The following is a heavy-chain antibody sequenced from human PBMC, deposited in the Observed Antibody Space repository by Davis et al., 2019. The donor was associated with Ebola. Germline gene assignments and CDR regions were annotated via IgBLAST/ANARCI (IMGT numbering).Heavy chain of an antibody. Sequence: SPITPCASSGFTFSSYAMHWVRQAPGKGLEWVAVISYDGSNNHYADSVKGRFTVSRDNSKNTLYLQMNSLSTEDTAVYYCARWPSTYGVVGACDIWGQGTMITVSS. V-gene: IGHV3-30-3*01. D-gene: IGHD3-10*01. CDR3: ARWPSTYGVVGACDI. CDR2: ISYDGSNN. CDR1: GFTFSSYA. J-gene: IGHJ3*02.